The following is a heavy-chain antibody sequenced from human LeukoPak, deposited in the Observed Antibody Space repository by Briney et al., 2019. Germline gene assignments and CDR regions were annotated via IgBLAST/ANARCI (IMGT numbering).Heavy chain of an antibody. J-gene: IGHJ3*02. CDR2: MYPGDYDP. Sequence: GESLPLSCKGSGYRFTIYLIVGVRQMPGKDLVWLGLMYPGDYDPRSSPSFQRQVTISAYKSISTAYLQWSRLKASDTAMHYCARPQYSVSYFAFDICGQGTMVTVSS. CDR3: ARPQYSVSYFAFDI. V-gene: IGHV5-51*01. CDR1: GYRFTIYL. D-gene: IGHD1-26*01.